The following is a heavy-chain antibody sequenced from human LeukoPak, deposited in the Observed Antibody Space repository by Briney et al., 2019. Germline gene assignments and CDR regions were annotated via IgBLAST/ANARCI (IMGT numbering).Heavy chain of an antibody. V-gene: IGHV5-51*01. CDR2: IYPDDSDS. D-gene: IGHD6-13*01. CDR3: ARRGGSSWYYFDY. CDR1: GYTFTNYW. Sequence: GESLKISYKGSGYTFTNYWIGWVRQMPGKGLGWMGIIYPDDSDSRYSPSFQGRVTISADKSITTAYLQWSSLKASDTAMYYCARRGGSSWYYFDYWGQGTLVTVSS. J-gene: IGHJ4*02.